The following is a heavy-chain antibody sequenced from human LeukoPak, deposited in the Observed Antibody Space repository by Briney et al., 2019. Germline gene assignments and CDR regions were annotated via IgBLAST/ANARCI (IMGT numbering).Heavy chain of an antibody. Sequence: ASVTVSCTASGYTFTGYYMHWVRQAPGQGLEWMGWVNPNSGGTNYAQKFQGGVTMTRDTSISTAYMELSRLRSDDTAVYYCARVSIVGATTPDYWGQGTLVTVSS. J-gene: IGHJ4*02. D-gene: IGHD1-26*01. CDR2: VNPNSGGT. V-gene: IGHV1-2*02. CDR1: GYTFTGYY. CDR3: ARVSIVGATTPDY.